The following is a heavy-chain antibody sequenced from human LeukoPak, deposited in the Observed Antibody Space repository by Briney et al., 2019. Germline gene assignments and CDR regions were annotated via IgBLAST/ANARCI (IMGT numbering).Heavy chain of an antibody. CDR2: ISAYNGNT. CDR3: ARGEDTVTGHFDY. Sequence: VRQAPGXXLXWMGWISAYNGNTNYAQKLQGRVTMTTDTSTSTAYMELRSLRSDDTAVYYCARGEDTVTGHFDYWGQGTLVTVSS. V-gene: IGHV1-18*01. D-gene: IGHD4-17*01. J-gene: IGHJ4*02.